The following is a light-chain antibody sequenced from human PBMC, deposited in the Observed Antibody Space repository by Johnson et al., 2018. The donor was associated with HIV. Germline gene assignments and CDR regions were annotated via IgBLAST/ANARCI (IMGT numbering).Light chain of an antibody. CDR1: SSNIVNNY. CDR3: GTWDSSLSAYV. V-gene: IGLV1-51*02. Sequence: QSVLTQPPSVSAAPGQKITVSCSGSSSNIVNNYVSWYQQLPGTAPKLLIYENNKRPSGIPDRFSGSKSGTSATLGITGLQTGDEADYYCGTWDSSLSAYVFGNGTKVNVL. CDR2: ENN. J-gene: IGLJ1*01.